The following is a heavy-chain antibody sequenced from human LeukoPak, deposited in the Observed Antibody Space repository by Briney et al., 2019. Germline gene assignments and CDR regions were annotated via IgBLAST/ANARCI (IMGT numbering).Heavy chain of an antibody. V-gene: IGHV3-23*01. J-gene: IGHJ4*02. Sequence: GGSLRLSCAASGFTFSTYAMNWVRQAPGKGLEWVSVISSSGNMYYADSVKGRFIISRDNSKNTLYLQMNSLRVEDTAVYYCAKGRRSNDYYSQSDYWGQGTLVTVSS. D-gene: IGHD3-10*01. CDR1: GFTFSTYA. CDR2: ISSSGNM. CDR3: AKGRRSNDYYSQSDY.